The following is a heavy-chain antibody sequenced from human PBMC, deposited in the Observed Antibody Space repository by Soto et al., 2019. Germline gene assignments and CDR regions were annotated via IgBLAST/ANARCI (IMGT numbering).Heavy chain of an antibody. CDR3: ARDLNPRQEMLYALLGY. D-gene: IGHD2-8*01. Sequence: EVQLVESGGGLVQPGGSLRLSCAASRFTFSSYSMNWVRQAPGKGLEWVSYISGSSSMIYYADSVKGRFTISRDNAKNSLYLQMNSLRAEDTAVYYCARDLNPRQEMLYALLGYWGQGTLVTVSS. J-gene: IGHJ4*02. CDR2: ISGSSSMI. V-gene: IGHV3-48*01. CDR1: RFTFSSYS.